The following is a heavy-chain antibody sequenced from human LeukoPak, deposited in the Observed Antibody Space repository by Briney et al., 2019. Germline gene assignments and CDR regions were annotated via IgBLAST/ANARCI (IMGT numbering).Heavy chain of an antibody. Sequence: SETLSLTCTVSGGSISSYYWSWIRQPPGKGLEWIGYIYYNGNTNYSPSLKSRVTKSVDTSKNLFSLKVSSVTAADTAVYYCARGRSNYYGMDVWGQGTTVTVSS. CDR3: ARGRSNYYGMDV. CDR1: GGSISSYY. V-gene: IGHV4-59*01. J-gene: IGHJ6*02. D-gene: IGHD1-26*01. CDR2: IYYNGNT.